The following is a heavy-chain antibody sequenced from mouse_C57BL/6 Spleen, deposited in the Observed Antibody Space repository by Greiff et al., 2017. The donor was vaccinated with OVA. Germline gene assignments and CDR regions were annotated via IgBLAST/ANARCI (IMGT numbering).Heavy chain of an antibody. Sequence: QVQLQQSGAELVRPGASVTLSCKASGYTFTDYEMHWVKQTPVHGLEWIGAIDPETGGTAYNQKFKGKAILTADKSSSTAYMELRSLTSEDSAVYYGTRGNGSSFYAMDYWGQGTSVTVSS. V-gene: IGHV1-15*01. CDR3: TRGNGSSFYAMDY. CDR2: IDPETGGT. CDR1: GYTFTDYE. J-gene: IGHJ4*01. D-gene: IGHD1-1*01.